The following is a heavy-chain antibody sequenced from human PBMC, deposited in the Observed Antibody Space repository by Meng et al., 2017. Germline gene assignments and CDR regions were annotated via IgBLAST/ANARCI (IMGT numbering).Heavy chain of an antibody. CDR2: IYYSGST. D-gene: IGHD3-10*01. V-gene: IGHV4-39*07. J-gene: IGHJ6*02. Sequence: GSLRLSCTVSGGSISSSSYYWGWIRQPPGKGLEWIGSIYYSGSTYYNPSLKSRVTISVDTSKNQFSLKLSSVTAADTAVYYCARDRVVRGLSYYYYGMDVWGQGTTVTVS. CDR3: ARDRVVRGLSYYYYGMDV. CDR1: GGSISSSSYY.